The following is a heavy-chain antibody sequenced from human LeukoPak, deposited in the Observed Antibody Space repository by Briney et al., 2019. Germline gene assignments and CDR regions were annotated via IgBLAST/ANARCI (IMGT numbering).Heavy chain of an antibody. V-gene: IGHV3-7*01. J-gene: IGHJ4*02. CDR3: ARESVAAAGTTVDY. D-gene: IGHD6-13*01. CDR1: GFTFSSYW. CDR2: IKQDGSEK. Sequence: PGGSLRLSCAASGFTFSSYWMSWVRQAPGKGLEWVANIKQDGSEKYYVDSVKGRFTISRDNAKNSLYLQMNSLRAEDTAVYYCARESVAAAGTTVDYWGRGTLVTVSS.